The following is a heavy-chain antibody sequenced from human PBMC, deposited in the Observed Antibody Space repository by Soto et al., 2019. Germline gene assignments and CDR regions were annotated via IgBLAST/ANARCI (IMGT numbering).Heavy chain of an antibody. CDR2: IYYSGST. CDR1: GGSIGSYD. CDR3: ARAVGGFDY. D-gene: IGHD2-15*01. Sequence: SETLCLTCTVAGGSIGSYDWSWLRPPPGKGLEWIGYIYYSGSTNYNPSLKSRVTISVDTSKDQFSLKLSSVTAAETPVSYCARAVGGFDYWGQGTLVTVSS. J-gene: IGHJ4*02. V-gene: IGHV4-59*01.